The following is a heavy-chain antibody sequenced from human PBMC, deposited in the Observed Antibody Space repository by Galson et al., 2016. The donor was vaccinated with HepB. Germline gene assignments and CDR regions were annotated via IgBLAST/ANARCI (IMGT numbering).Heavy chain of an antibody. CDR2: IKPDGSEK. Sequence: SLRLSCAGSGFIVSSHYMNWVRQPPGKGLEWVANIKPDGSEKYYVDSVKGRFTISRDNAKNSLYLQMNSLRAEDTAVYYCAQYYYDSSGYVEYFQNWGQGSRVTVSS. CDR3: AQYYYDSSGYVEYFQN. V-gene: IGHV3-7*03. CDR1: GFIVSSHY. J-gene: IGHJ1*01. D-gene: IGHD3-22*01.